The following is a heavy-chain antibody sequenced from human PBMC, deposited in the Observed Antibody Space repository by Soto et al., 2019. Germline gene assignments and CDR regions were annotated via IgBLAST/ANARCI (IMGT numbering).Heavy chain of an antibody. CDR1: GGSISSGGYS. J-gene: IGHJ6*02. Sequence: SETLSLTCAVSGGSISSGGYSWILIRQPPGKGLEWIGYIYHSGSTYYNPSLKSRVTISVDRSKNQFSLKLSSVTAADTAVYYCASTALDYDFWSGPAEYYYYGMDVWGQGTTVTVS. CDR2: IYHSGST. D-gene: IGHD3-3*01. CDR3: ASTALDYDFWSGPAEYYYYGMDV. V-gene: IGHV4-30-2*01.